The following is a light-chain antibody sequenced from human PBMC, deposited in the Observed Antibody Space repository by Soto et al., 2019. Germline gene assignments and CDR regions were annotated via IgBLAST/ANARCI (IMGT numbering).Light chain of an antibody. Sequence: IQMTHSPSSLSSSVVDRVTITCQASQVIKNYLNWYQQKPGKATKLLIYDASNLETGVPSKFSGSRSGTDFTFTISSLQPEDIATYYCQQYDNLPINFGQGTRLEI. CDR3: QQYDNLPIN. CDR2: DAS. J-gene: IGKJ5*01. CDR1: QVIKNY. V-gene: IGKV1-33*01.